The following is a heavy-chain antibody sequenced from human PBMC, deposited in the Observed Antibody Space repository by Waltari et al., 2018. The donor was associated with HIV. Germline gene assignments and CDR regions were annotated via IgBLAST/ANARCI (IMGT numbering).Heavy chain of an antibody. CDR2: ISWNSGTK. Sequence: EVRLVESEGGLVQPGGSLRLSCPASGFLFDDYALHWVRRAPEKGMGGVSGISWNSGTKDDADSVKGRFSISRDNAKNSLSLQMNSLRAEDTAVYYCEKVGMTAVTSYAIDIWGQGTMVTVSS. V-gene: IGHV3-9*01. D-gene: IGHD4-17*01. CDR1: GFLFDDYA. J-gene: IGHJ3*02. CDR3: EKVGMTAVTSYAIDI.